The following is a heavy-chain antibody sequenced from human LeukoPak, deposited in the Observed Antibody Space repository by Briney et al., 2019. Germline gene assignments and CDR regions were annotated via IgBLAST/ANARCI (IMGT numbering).Heavy chain of an antibody. Sequence: ASVKVSCKVSGYTLTELSMHWERQAPGKGLEWMGGFDPEDGETIYAQKFQGRVTMAEDTSTDTAYMELSSLRSEDTAVYYCATGPPSGWTPAGWFDPWGQGTLVTVSS. CDR2: FDPEDGET. V-gene: IGHV1-24*01. CDR1: GYTLTELS. D-gene: IGHD6-19*01. CDR3: ATGPPSGWTPAGWFDP. J-gene: IGHJ5*02.